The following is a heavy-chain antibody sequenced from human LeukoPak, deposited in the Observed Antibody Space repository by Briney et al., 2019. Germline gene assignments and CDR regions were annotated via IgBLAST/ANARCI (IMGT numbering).Heavy chain of an antibody. CDR3: ARGTPTVTTFDYYYYYMDV. Sequence: EASVKVSCKASGGTFSSYAISWVRQAPGQGLEWMGWMNPNSGNTGYAQKFQGRVTITRNTSISTAYMELSSLRSEDTAVYYCARGTPTVTTFDYYYYYMDVWGKGTTVTVSS. V-gene: IGHV1-8*03. CDR2: MNPNSGNT. J-gene: IGHJ6*03. CDR1: GGTFSSYA. D-gene: IGHD4-11*01.